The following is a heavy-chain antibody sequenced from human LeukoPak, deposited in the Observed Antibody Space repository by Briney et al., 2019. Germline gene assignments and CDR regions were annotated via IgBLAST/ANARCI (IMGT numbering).Heavy chain of an antibody. Sequence: PGGSLRLSCAASGFTFSSYSMNWVRQAPGKGLEWVSYISSSSSTIYYADSVEGRFTTSRDNAKNSLYLQMNSLRDEDTAVYYCARDGVRGYYYYGMDVWGQGTTVTVSS. D-gene: IGHD6-6*01. CDR2: ISSSSSTI. V-gene: IGHV3-48*02. J-gene: IGHJ6*02. CDR1: GFTFSSYS. CDR3: ARDGVRGYYYYGMDV.